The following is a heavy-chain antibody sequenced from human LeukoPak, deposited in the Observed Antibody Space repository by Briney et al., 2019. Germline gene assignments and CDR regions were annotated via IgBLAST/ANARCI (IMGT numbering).Heavy chain of an antibody. CDR1: GFTFRNYA. CDR3: SRDVGYGENSGDWY. D-gene: IGHD4-23*01. CDR2: ISFGGSKK. Sequence: GRSLRLSCATSGFTFRNYALHWVRQAPGEGLEWVAVISFGGSKKYYADSVKGRFTISRDYSKNTLYLQMNSLRAEDTAVYFCSRDVGYGENSGDWYWGQGTLVTVSS. V-gene: IGHV3-30*04. J-gene: IGHJ4*02.